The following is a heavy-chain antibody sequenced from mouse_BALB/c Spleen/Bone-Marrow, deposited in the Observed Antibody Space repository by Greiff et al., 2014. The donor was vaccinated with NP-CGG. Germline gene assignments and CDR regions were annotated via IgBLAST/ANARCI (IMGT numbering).Heavy chain of an antibody. J-gene: IGHJ4*01. V-gene: IGHV5-4*02. CDR1: GFTFSDYY. CDR2: ISDGGGYT. CDR3: ARSGERYGAMDY. Sequence: EVQLVESGGGLVKPGGSLKLSCAASGFTFSDYYMYWVRQTPEKWLEWVATISDGGGYTYYPDSVWGRFTISRDNAKNNLYLQMSSLKSEDTAMYYCARSGERYGAMDYWGQGTSVTVFS. D-gene: IGHD2-10*02.